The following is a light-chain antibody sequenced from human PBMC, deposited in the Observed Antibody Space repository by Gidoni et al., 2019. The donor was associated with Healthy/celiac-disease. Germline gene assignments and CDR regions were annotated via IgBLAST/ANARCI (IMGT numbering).Light chain of an antibody. CDR2: DAS. Sequence: ELVFTQSPATLSLSPGERATLSCRASQSVSSYLAWYQQKPGQAPRLLIYDASNRATGIPARFSGSGSGTDFTLTISSLEPEDFAVYYCQQRSNWPPTFGGXTKVEIK. CDR3: QQRSNWPPT. V-gene: IGKV3-11*01. J-gene: IGKJ4*01. CDR1: QSVSSY.